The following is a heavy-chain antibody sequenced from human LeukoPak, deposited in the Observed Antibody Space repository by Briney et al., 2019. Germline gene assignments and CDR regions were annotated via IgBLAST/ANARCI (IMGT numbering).Heavy chain of an antibody. Sequence: GGSLRLSCAASGFTFSDYYMSWIRQAPGKGVEWVSYISSSGSTIYYADSVKGRFTISRDNAKNSLYLQMNSLRAEDTAVYYCARDCGGDCYSSGAFDIWGQGTMVTVSS. CDR2: ISSSGSTI. CDR1: GFTFSDYY. J-gene: IGHJ3*02. V-gene: IGHV3-11*01. D-gene: IGHD2-21*02. CDR3: ARDCGGDCYSSGAFDI.